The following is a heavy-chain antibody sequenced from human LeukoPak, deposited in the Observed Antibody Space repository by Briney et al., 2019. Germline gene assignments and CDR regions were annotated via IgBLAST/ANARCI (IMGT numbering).Heavy chain of an antibody. V-gene: IGHV4-59*01. D-gene: IGHD1-26*01. Sequence: NPSETLSLTCTVSGSSISNWYWSWIRQPPGKGLEWIGHIYDSGTTNYNPSLKTRVTISLDTSKNQVSLKLRSVTAADTAVYYCARAGGSGSYSLFDYWGQGTLVTVSS. CDR3: ARAGGSGSYSLFDY. J-gene: IGHJ4*02. CDR1: GSSISNWY. CDR2: IYDSGTT.